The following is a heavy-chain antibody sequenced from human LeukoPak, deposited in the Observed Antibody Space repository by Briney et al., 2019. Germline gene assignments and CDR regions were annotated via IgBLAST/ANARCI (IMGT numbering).Heavy chain of an antibody. CDR3: ARDTARITIFGVAKYMDV. CDR1: GYTFTGYY. D-gene: IGHD3-3*01. CDR2: INPNSGGT. Sequence: GASVKVSCKASGYTFTGYYIRWVRQAPGQGLEWMGWINPNSGGTNYAQKFQGRVTMTRDTSISTDYMELSRLRSDDTAVYYCARDTARITIFGVAKYMDVWGKGTTVTVSS. J-gene: IGHJ6*03. V-gene: IGHV1-2*02.